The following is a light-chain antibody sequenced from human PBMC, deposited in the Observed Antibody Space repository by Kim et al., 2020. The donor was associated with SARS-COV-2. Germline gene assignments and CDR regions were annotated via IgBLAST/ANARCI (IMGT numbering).Light chain of an antibody. J-gene: IGKJ4*01. CDR3: MQGTHWPLT. Sequence: VVMTQSPLSLPVTLGQPASISCRSSQSLVHSDGNTYLNWFQQRPGQSPRRLIYKVSNRDSGVPDRFSGSGSGTDFTLKISRVEAENVGVYYCMQGTHWPLTFGGGTKVDIK. CDR2: KVS. CDR1: QSLVHSDGNTY. V-gene: IGKV2-30*02.